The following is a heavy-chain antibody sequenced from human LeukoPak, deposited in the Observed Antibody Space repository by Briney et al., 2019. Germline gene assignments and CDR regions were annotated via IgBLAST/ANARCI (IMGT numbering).Heavy chain of an antibody. Sequence: ASVKVSCKASGGAFSSYAISWVRQAPGQGLEWMGGIIPIFGTANYAQKFQGRVTITTDESTSTAYMELSSLRSEDTAVYYCARSSRSGYYDAFDIWGQGTLVTVSS. D-gene: IGHD3-3*01. CDR1: GGAFSSYA. V-gene: IGHV1-69*05. CDR2: IIPIFGTA. CDR3: ARSSRSGYYDAFDI. J-gene: IGHJ3*02.